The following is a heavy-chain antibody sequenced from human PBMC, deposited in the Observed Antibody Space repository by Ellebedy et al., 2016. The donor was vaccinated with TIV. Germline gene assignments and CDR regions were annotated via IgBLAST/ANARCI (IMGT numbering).Heavy chain of an antibody. CDR3: ARDQYHFDSSGYWGWFDP. D-gene: IGHD3-22*01. Sequence: ASVKVSCKASGYSFIAYSIHWVRQAPGHGLDWVGSINPLNGDTNLAQKFQGRVTMTRDTSITTVHMELSSLSSDDTAIYFCARDQYHFDSSGYWGWFDPWGQGTLVTVSS. CDR1: GYSFIAYS. J-gene: IGHJ5*02. V-gene: IGHV1-2*02. CDR2: INPLNGDT.